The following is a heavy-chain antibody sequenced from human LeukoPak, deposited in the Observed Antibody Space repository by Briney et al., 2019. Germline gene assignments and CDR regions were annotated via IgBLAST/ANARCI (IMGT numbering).Heavy chain of an antibody. V-gene: IGHV3-48*01. CDR1: GFTFSDYS. CDR2: IGSAI. J-gene: IGHJ4*02. CDR3: ARGRGSGNIRFDY. Sequence: GGSLRLSCVASGFTFSDYSLNWVRQAPGKGLEWISYIGSAIYYADSVKGRFTISRDNAKNSLYLQMNSLRAEDTAVYYCARGRGSGNIRFDYWGQGTLVTVSS. D-gene: IGHD3-10*01.